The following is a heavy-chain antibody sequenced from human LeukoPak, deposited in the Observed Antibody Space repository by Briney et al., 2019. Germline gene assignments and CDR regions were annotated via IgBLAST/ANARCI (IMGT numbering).Heavy chain of an antibody. Sequence: SETLSLTCTVSGGSISSYYWSWIRQPAGKGLEWIGRIYTSGSTNYNPSLKSRVTMSVDTSKNQFSLKLSSVTAADTAEYYCAREGGTTYYDFWSGYYIDYWGQGTLVTVSS. V-gene: IGHV4-4*07. CDR2: IYTSGST. CDR1: GGSISSYY. CDR3: AREGGTTYYDFWSGYYIDY. D-gene: IGHD3-3*01. J-gene: IGHJ4*02.